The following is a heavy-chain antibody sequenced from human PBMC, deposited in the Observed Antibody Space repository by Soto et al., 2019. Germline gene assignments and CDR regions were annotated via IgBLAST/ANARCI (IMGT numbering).Heavy chain of an antibody. CDR3: ARARWYDAFDV. J-gene: IGHJ3*01. D-gene: IGHD2-15*01. CDR2: IFHGGNT. Sequence: SSETPSLTCAVSGFFISSGNYWGWIRKPPGKGLEWIGSIFHGGNTYYNPSLKSRVTISVDMSKNQFSLKLNSVTAADTAVYYCARARWYDAFDVWGQGTVVTVSS. V-gene: IGHV4-38-2*01. CDR1: GFFISSGNY.